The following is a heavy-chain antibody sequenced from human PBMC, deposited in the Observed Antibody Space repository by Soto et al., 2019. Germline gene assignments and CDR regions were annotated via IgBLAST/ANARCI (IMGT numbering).Heavy chain of an antibody. CDR1: GGSFSDYY. V-gene: IGHV4-34*01. J-gene: IGHJ4*02. D-gene: IGHD3-10*01. Sequence: QVQLQQWGAGLLKPSETLSLTCAVYGGSFSDYYWTWIRQPPGKGLEWIGEINHSGTTNYNPSLKRRVTIALDTSKNQFSLKLSSVTAADTAVYYCARWYRPHYGSAYWGQGTLVTVSS. CDR3: ARWYRPHYGSAY. CDR2: INHSGTT.